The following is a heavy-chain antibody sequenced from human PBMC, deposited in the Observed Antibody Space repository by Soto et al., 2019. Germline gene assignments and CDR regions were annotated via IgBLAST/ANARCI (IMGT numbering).Heavy chain of an antibody. V-gene: IGHV3-33*08. CDR1: GFTFSSYG. CDR3: AGGTYYFDY. CDR2: ILYDGSNK. D-gene: IGHD3-16*01. Sequence: GGSLRLSCAASGFTFSSYGMHWARQAPGKGLEWVAAILYDGSNKYYADSVKGRFTISRDNSKNTLYLQMNSLRAEDTAVYYCAGGTYYFDYSGPGTQVTVSS. J-gene: IGHJ4*02.